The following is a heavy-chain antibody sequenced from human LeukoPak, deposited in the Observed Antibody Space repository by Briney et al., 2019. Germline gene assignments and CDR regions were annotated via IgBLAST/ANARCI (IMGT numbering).Heavy chain of an antibody. D-gene: IGHD3-22*01. CDR3: ASEYYDSSGYYLVVDY. J-gene: IGHJ4*02. CDR2: IYYSGST. CDR1: GVSISSSSYY. Sequence: SETLSLTCTVSGVSISSSSYYWGWIRQPPGKGLEWIGSIYYSGSTYYNPSLKSRVTISVDTSKNQFSLKLSFVTAADTAVYYCASEYYDSSGYYLVVDYWGQGTLVTVSS. V-gene: IGHV4-39*01.